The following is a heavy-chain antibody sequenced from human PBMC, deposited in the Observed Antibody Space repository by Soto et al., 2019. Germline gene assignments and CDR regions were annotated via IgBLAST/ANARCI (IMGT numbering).Heavy chain of an antibody. CDR3: SRGVFLDPHMDV. CDR1: GYSFTSYD. J-gene: IGHJ6*03. V-gene: IGHV1-8*01. Sequence: QVQLVQSGAEVKKPGASLKVSCKASGYSFTSYDMNWVRQVPGQGPEWMGWMNPNSANTGYAQKFQGRITMSRDMSTRTAYMERSSLTSEDTAVYYFSRGVFLDPHMDVGGRGTTITVSS. CDR2: MNPNSANT.